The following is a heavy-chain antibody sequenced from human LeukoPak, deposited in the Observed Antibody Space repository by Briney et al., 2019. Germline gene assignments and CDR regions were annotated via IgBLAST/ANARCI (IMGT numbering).Heavy chain of an antibody. V-gene: IGHV1-69*13. J-gene: IGHJ6*04. CDR3: ARAPQTGPHYYGMDV. CDR1: GGTFSSYA. D-gene: IGHD3-9*01. Sequence: ASVKVSCKASGGTFSSYAISWVRQAPGQGLDWLGGIIPIFGTINYAQKFLGRVTITADESTNTAYMELSSLRSEDTAVYYCARAPQTGPHYYGMDVWGKGTTVTVSS. CDR2: IIPIFGTI.